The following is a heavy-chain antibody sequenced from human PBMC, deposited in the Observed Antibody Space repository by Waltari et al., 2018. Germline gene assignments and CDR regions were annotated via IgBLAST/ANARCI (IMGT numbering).Heavy chain of an antibody. CDR3: APATYYFDY. D-gene: IGHD1-1*01. CDR1: GYTFTSYA. Sequence: QVQLVQSGAEVKKPGASVKVSCRASGYTFTSYAMHWVRQAPGQRLGCMGWVDPGNGNTEDSQKFQGRVTITRDTTASTAYMELSSLRSEDTAVYYCAPATYYFDYWGQGTLVTVSS. J-gene: IGHJ4*02. CDR2: VDPGNGNT. V-gene: IGHV1-3*01.